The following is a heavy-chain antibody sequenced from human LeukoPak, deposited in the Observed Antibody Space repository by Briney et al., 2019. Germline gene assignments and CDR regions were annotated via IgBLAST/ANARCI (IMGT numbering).Heavy chain of an antibody. V-gene: IGHV3-23*01. D-gene: IGHD6-6*01. J-gene: IGHJ4*02. CDR2: LDTTGAFS. Sequence: GGSLRLSCAASGFTFSNYAMSWVRQAPGKGLEWVSALDTTGAFSVYGDSVKGRFTISRDNSKNTLYVQMNSLRAEDTAVYYCAKFHGSSSPHYFDYWGQGTLVTVSS. CDR3: AKFHGSSSPHYFDY. CDR1: GFTFSNYA.